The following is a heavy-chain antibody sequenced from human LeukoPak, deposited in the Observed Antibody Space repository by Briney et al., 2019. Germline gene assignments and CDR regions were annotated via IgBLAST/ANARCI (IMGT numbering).Heavy chain of an antibody. Sequence: SGTLSLTCTVSGGSISTYYWSWIRQPPGKGLEWIGYIYYSGSTNYNPSFKSRVTISVDTSKNQFSLKLSSVTAADTAVYYCARDRWFDPWGQGTLVTVSS. CDR2: IYYSGST. CDR1: GGSISTYY. J-gene: IGHJ5*02. V-gene: IGHV4-59*01. CDR3: ARDRWFDP.